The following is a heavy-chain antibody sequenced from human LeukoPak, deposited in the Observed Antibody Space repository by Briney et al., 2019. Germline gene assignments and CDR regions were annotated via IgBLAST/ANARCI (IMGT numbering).Heavy chain of an antibody. D-gene: IGHD6-19*01. V-gene: IGHV4-59*08. J-gene: IGHJ3*02. CDR3: ARHQEQWLVRDNDAFDI. CDR2: IYYSGNT. Sequence: SETLSLTCTVSGGSIRSYYWSWIRQPPGKGLEWIGYIYYSGNTNYNPSLKSRVTISVDTSKNQFSLKLSSVTAADTAVYYCARHQEQWLVRDNDAFDIWGQGTMVTVSS. CDR1: GGSIRSYY.